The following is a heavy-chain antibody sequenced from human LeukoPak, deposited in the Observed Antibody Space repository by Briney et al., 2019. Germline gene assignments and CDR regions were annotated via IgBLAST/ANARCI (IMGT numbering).Heavy chain of an antibody. CDR2: IIPIFGTA. J-gene: IGHJ3*02. CDR3: ARDLCSSTSCYQAFDI. D-gene: IGHD2-2*01. V-gene: IGHV1-69*01. CDR1: GGTFGSYA. Sequence: GASVTVSCKASGGTFGSYAISWVRQAPGQGLEWMGGIIPIFGTANYAQKFQGRVTITADESTSTAYMELSSLRSEDTAVYYCARDLCSSTSCYQAFDIWGQGTMVTVSS.